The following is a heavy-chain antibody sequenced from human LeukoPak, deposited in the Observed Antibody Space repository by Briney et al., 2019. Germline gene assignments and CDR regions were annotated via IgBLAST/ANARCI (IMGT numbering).Heavy chain of an antibody. J-gene: IGHJ6*03. CDR3: ARTVSRGYCSGGSCYDESLGYYYYMDV. CDR2: INPNSGGT. Sequence: ASVKVSCKASGYTFTGYYMHWVRQAPGQGLEWMGWINPNSGGTNYAQKFQGRVTMTRDTSISTAYMELSRLRSDDTAVYYCARTVSRGYCSGGSCYDESLGYYYYMDVWGKGTTVTVSS. D-gene: IGHD2-15*01. CDR1: GYTFTGYY. V-gene: IGHV1-2*02.